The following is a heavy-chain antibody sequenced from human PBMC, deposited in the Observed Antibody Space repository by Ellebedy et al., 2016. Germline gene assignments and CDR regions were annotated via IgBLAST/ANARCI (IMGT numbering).Heavy chain of an antibody. CDR1: GGSMSTGDTY. Sequence: TLSLXCAVSGGSMSTGDTYYWNWIRQPPGKALEWLALIYWDDDKRYSPSLKSRLTITKDTSKNQVVLTMTNMDPVDTATYYCAHISQNYYDSSGYFDYWGQGTLVTVSS. CDR3: AHISQNYYDSSGYFDY. D-gene: IGHD3-22*01. CDR2: IYWDDDK. V-gene: IGHV2-5*08. J-gene: IGHJ4*02.